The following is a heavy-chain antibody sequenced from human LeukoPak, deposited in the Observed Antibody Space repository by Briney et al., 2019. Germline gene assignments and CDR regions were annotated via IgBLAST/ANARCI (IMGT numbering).Heavy chain of an antibody. D-gene: IGHD6-19*01. Sequence: ETLSLTCTVSGGSISSSSYYWGWVRQAPGKGLEWVSSISSSSYIYYADSVKGRFTISRDNAKNSLYLQMNSLRAEDTAVHYCARSGSGWYEDYWGQGTLVTVSS. CDR2: ISSSSYI. CDR3: ARSGSGWYEDY. CDR1: GGSISSSSYY. V-gene: IGHV3-69-1*01. J-gene: IGHJ4*02.